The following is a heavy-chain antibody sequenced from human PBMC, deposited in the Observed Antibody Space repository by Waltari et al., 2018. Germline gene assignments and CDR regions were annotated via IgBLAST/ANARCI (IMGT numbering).Heavy chain of an antibody. CDR3: AREISGSYFY. D-gene: IGHD1-26*01. J-gene: IGHJ4*02. CDR1: GGTFSSYA. Sequence: QVQLVQSGAEVKKPGSSVKVFCKASGGTFSSYAISWVRQAPGPGVKWMGGVIHSYGTANYAQKFQGRVTITGDESTSTAYMELSSLRSEDTAVYYCAREISGSYFYWGQGTLVTVSS. V-gene: IGHV1-69*01. CDR2: VIHSYGTA.